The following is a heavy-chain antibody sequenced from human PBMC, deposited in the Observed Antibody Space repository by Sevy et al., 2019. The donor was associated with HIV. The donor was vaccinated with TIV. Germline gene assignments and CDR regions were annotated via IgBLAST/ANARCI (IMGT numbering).Heavy chain of an antibody. CDR3: ARDPGAEGQWLATGGADAFDI. Sequence: GGSLRLSCAASGFTFSSYWMSWVRQAPGKGLEWVANIKQDGSEKYYVDSVKGRFTISRDNAKNSLYLQMNSQRAEDTAVYYCARDPGAEGQWLATGGADAFDIWGQGTMVTVSS. V-gene: IGHV3-7*01. CDR1: GFTFSSYW. J-gene: IGHJ3*02. D-gene: IGHD6-19*01. CDR2: IKQDGSEK.